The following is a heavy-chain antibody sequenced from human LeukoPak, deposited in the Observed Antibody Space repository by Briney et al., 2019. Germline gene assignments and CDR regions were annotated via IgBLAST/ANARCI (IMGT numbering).Heavy chain of an antibody. CDR3: ARVYYDFWSGSSEFDY. J-gene: IGHJ4*02. CDR2: IKQDGSEK. CDR1: GFTFSSYW. V-gene: IGHV3-7*01. D-gene: IGHD3-3*01. Sequence: GGSLRLSCAASGFTFSSYWMSWVRQAPGKGLEWVANIKQDGSEKYYVDSVKGRFTISRDNAKNSLYLQMNSLRAEDTAVYYCARVYYDFWSGSSEFDYWGQGTLVTVSS.